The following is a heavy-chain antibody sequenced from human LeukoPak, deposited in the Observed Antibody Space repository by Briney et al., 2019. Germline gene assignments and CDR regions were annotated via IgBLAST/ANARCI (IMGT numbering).Heavy chain of an antibody. Sequence: KPSETLSLTCTVSGGSISSYYWSWIRQPPGKGLEWIGYIYYSGRTNYNPSLKSRVTISVDTSKNQFSLKLSSVTAADTAVYYCARGEYYDSSSPLYYFDYWGQGTLVTVSS. J-gene: IGHJ4*02. CDR2: IYYSGRT. V-gene: IGHV4-59*01. CDR1: GGSISSYY. D-gene: IGHD3-22*01. CDR3: ARGEYYDSSSPLYYFDY.